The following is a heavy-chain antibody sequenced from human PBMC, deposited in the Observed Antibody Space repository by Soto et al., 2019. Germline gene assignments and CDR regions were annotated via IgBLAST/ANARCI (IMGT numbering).Heavy chain of an antibody. D-gene: IGHD2-8*01. CDR2: IYYSGST. CDR3: ARKYCTNGVCYIDY. CDR1: GGSISSGGYY. Sequence: PSETLSLTCTVSGGSISSGGYYWSWIRQHPGKGLEWIGYIYYSGSTYYNPSLKSQVTISVDTSKNQFSLKLSSVTAADTAVYYCARKYCTNGVCYIDYWGQGTLVTVSS. V-gene: IGHV4-31*01. J-gene: IGHJ4*02.